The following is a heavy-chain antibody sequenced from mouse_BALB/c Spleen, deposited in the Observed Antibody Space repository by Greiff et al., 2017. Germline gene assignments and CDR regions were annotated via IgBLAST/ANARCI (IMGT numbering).Heavy chain of an antibody. CDR3: TRGDYGSRAWFAY. D-gene: IGHD1-1*01. CDR2: IYPSDSYT. CDR1: GYTFTSYW. J-gene: IGHJ3*01. V-gene: IGHV1-69*02. Sequence: QVHVKQPGAELVRPGASVKLSCKASGYTFTSYWINWVKQRPGQGLEWIGNIYPSDSYTNYNQKFKDKATLTVDKSSSTAYMQLSSPTSEDSAVYYCTRGDYGSRAWFAYWGQGTLVTVSA.